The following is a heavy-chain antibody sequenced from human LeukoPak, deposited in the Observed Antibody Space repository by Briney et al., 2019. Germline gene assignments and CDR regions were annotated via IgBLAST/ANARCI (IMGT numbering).Heavy chain of an antibody. D-gene: IGHD1-26*01. Sequence: GESLKISCKGSGYSFTNYWIGWVRQMPGKGLEWIGIIYPVDSAIKYSPSFQGQVTISVDKSISTAYLQWSSLKASDTAMYYCARRSGGYFAFDIWGQGTMVTVSS. CDR2: IYPVDSAI. V-gene: IGHV5-51*01. CDR3: ARRSGGYFAFDI. CDR1: GYSFTNYW. J-gene: IGHJ3*02.